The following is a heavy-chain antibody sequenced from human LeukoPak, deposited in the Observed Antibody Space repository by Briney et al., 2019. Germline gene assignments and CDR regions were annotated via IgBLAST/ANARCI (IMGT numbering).Heavy chain of an antibody. CDR3: AMVSLSAYGDYDDY. Sequence: SETLSLTCAVYGGSFSDHSWIWIRQPPGKGLEWVGEINHSGSTNYNSSLESRVTISLDTSKNHFSLKVTSLTAADTAVYYCAMVSLSAYGDYDDYWGQGTLVTVSS. CDR2: INHSGST. D-gene: IGHD4-17*01. J-gene: IGHJ4*02. CDR1: GGSFSDHS. V-gene: IGHV4-34*01.